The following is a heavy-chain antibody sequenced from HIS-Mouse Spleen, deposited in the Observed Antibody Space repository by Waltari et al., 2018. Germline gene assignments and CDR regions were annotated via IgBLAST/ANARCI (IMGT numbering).Heavy chain of an antibody. CDR3: ARGHDYSNYFDY. CDR2: MNPNSGNT. Sequence: QVQLVQSGAEVKKPGASVKVSCTASGYTFTSYDINWVRQATGKGLEWMGWMNPNSGNTGYAQKFQGRVTMTRNTSISTAYMELSSLRSEDTAVYYCARGHDYSNYFDYWGQGTLVTVSS. CDR1: GYTFTSYD. V-gene: IGHV1-8*01. D-gene: IGHD4-4*01. J-gene: IGHJ4*02.